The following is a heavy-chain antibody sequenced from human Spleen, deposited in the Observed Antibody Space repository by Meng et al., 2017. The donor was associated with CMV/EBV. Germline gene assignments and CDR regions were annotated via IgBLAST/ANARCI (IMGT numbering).Heavy chain of an antibody. CDR1: GYTFTGYY. Sequence: ASVKVSCKASGYTFTGYYMHWVRQAHGQGLEWMGWINPNSGGTNYAQKFQGRVTMTRDTSISTAYMDLSRLRSNDTAVYYCARDCSSTSCSDAFDIWGQGTMVTVSS. D-gene: IGHD2-2*01. CDR2: INPNSGGT. V-gene: IGHV1-2*02. J-gene: IGHJ3*02. CDR3: ARDCSSTSCSDAFDI.